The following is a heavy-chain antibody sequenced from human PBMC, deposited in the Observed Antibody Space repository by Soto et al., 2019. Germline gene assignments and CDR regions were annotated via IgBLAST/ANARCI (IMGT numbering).Heavy chain of an antibody. J-gene: IGHJ6*03. CDR2: ISWHSRSV. V-gene: IGHV3-9*01. CDR3: AKEADMLDYYYFMDV. D-gene: IGHD3-10*02. CDR1: GFIFDDYA. Sequence: GGSLRLSCAASGFIFDDYAMHWVRQVPGRGLEWVSGISWHSRSVAYADSVKGRFTISRDSANLYLQMNSLRSEDSALFFFAKEADMLDYYYFMDVWGKGTTVTVSS.